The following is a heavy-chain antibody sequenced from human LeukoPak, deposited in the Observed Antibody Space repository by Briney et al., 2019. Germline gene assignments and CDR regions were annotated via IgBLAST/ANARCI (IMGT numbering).Heavy chain of an antibody. J-gene: IGHJ6*03. CDR3: ARVPAADYYYYFHTDV. Sequence: GGSLRLSRAASGFTFSSYWLSWVRQAPGEGLEWVANIKQDGSEKCYVDSVKGRFTISRDNAKNSLYLQMSSLRAEDTAVYYCARVPAADYYYYFHTDVWGKGTKVTVSS. CDR2: IKQDGSEK. CDR1: GFTFSSYW. D-gene: IGHD2-2*01. V-gene: IGHV3-7*01.